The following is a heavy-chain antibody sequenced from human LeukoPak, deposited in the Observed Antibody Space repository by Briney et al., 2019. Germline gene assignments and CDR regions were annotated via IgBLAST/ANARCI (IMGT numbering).Heavy chain of an antibody. CDR1: GYTFTSYG. V-gene: IGHV1-18*01. D-gene: IGHD1-26*01. J-gene: IGHJ4*01. CDR2: ISAYNGNT. Sequence: ASVKVSCTASGYTFTSYGINWVRQAPEQGLEWMGWISAYNGNTNYAQRLQGRVTMTTDISTSTAYMELRSLRSDDTAVYYCARDFDQYSGRFGGFGHDFWGQGTLVTVSS. CDR3: ARDFDQYSGRFGGFGHDF.